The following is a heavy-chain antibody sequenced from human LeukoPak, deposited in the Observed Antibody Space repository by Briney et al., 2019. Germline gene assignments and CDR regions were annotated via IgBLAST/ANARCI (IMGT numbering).Heavy chain of an antibody. V-gene: IGHV1-2*02. Sequence: ASVKVSCKASGYTFTGYYMHWVRQAPGQGLEWMGWINPNSGGTNYAQKFQGRVTMTRDTSISTAYMELSRLRSDDTAVYYCAIFPCSSTSCPTELFDYWGQGTLVTVSS. D-gene: IGHD2-2*01. CDR1: GYTFTGYY. J-gene: IGHJ4*02. CDR2: INPNSGGT. CDR3: AIFPCSSTSCPTELFDY.